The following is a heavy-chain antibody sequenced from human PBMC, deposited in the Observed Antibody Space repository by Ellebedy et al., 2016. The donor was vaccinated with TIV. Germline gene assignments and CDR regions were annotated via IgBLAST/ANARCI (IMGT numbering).Heavy chain of an antibody. J-gene: IGHJ4*02. Sequence: GESLKISXAASGFTFSSYAMSWVRQAPGKGLEWVSAISGSGGSTYYADSVKGRFTISRDTSKNTLFLQMNSLRVEDTAVYYCAKEPYELGRGLDYWGQGTLVTVSS. CDR2: ISGSGGST. CDR1: GFTFSSYA. V-gene: IGHV3-23*01. CDR3: AKEPYELGRGLDY. D-gene: IGHD7-27*01.